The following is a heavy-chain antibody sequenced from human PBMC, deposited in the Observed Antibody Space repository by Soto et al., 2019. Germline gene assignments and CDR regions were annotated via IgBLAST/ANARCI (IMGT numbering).Heavy chain of an antibody. D-gene: IGHD3-9*01. V-gene: IGHV4-34*01. Sequence: SETLSLTCAVYGGSFSGYYWSWIRQPPGKGLEWIGEINHSGSTNYNPSPKSRVTISVDTSKNQFSLKLSSVTAADTAVYYCARLSYYDILTGYFTTYYYYYGMDVWGQGTTVTVSS. CDR1: GGSFSGYY. CDR2: INHSGST. J-gene: IGHJ6*02. CDR3: ARLSYYDILTGYFTTYYYYYGMDV.